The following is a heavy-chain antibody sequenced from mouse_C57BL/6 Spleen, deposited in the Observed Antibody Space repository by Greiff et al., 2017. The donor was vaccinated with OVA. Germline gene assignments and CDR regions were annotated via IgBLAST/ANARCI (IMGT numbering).Heavy chain of an antibody. CDR2: IYPGDGDT. J-gene: IGHJ3*01. CDR1: GYAFSSSW. CDR3: ARDYSNYGWFAY. V-gene: IGHV1-82*01. Sequence: QVQLKQSGPELVKPGASVKISCKASGYAFSSSWMNWVKQRPGKGLEWIGRIYPGDGDTNYNGKFKGKATLTADKSSSTAYMQLSSLTSEDSAVYFCARDYSNYGWFAYWGQGTLVTVSA. D-gene: IGHD2-5*01.